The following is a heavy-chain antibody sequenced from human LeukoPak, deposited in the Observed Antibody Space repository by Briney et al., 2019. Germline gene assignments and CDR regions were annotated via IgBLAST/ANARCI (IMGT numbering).Heavy chain of an antibody. CDR1: GYTFTGYY. Sequence: GASVKVSCKASGYTFTGYYMHWVRQAPGQGLEWMGWINPNSGGTNYAQKFQGRVTMTRDTSISTAYMELSRLRSDDTAVHYCVGEYQLLHSFDYWGQGTLVTVSS. CDR2: INPNSGGT. J-gene: IGHJ4*02. CDR3: VGEYQLLHSFDY. D-gene: IGHD2-2*01. V-gene: IGHV1-2*02.